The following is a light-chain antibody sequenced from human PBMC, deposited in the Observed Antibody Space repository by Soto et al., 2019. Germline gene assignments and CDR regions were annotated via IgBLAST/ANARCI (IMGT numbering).Light chain of an antibody. CDR3: SSYTSSHTWV. CDR2: EVS. Sequence: QAVVTQPPSVSAAPGQKVTISCSGSSSNIGNNYVSWYQQHPGKAPQVLIYEVSNRPSGVSNRFSGSKSGNTASLTISGLQADDEADYYCSSYTSSHTWVFGGGTKLTVL. CDR1: SSNIGNNY. J-gene: IGLJ3*02. V-gene: IGLV2-14*01.